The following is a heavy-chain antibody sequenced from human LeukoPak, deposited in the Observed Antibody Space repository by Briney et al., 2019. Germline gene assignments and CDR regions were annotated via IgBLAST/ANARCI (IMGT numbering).Heavy chain of an antibody. D-gene: IGHD3-10*01. V-gene: IGHV1-46*01. Sequence: ASVKVSCKASGYTFTSYYMHWVRQAPGQGLEWMGIINPSGGSTSYAQKFQGRVTITRDTSASTAYMELSSLRSEDTAVYYCARDRVGSGSYLNWFDPWGQGTLVTVSS. CDR3: ARDRVGSGSYLNWFDP. J-gene: IGHJ5*02. CDR1: GYTFTSYY. CDR2: INPSGGST.